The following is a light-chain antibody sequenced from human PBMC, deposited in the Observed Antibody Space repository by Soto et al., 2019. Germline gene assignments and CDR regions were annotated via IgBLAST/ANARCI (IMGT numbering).Light chain of an antibody. V-gene: IGKV3-11*01. Sequence: EIVLTQSPATLSLSPGERATLSCRASQSVSSYLAWYQQKPGQAPRLLNYGASNRATGIPARFSGSGSGTDFSLTISSLESEDFAVYYCQHRGKWPRTFGQGTKLEIK. J-gene: IGKJ2*01. CDR2: GAS. CDR3: QHRGKWPRT. CDR1: QSVSSY.